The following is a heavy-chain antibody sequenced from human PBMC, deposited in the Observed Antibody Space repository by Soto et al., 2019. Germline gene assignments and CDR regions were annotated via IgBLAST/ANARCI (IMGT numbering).Heavy chain of an antibody. J-gene: IGHJ6*02. CDR3: ARVTVGYYYYYGMDV. CDR1: GGSISSSNW. CDR2: IYHSGST. Sequence: SETLSLTCAVSGGSISSSNWWSWVRQPPGKGLEWIGEIYHSGSTNYNPSLKNRVTISVDKSKNQFSLKLSSVTAADTAVYYCARVTVGYYYYYGMDVWGQGTTVTVSS. D-gene: IGHD4-17*01. V-gene: IGHV4-4*02.